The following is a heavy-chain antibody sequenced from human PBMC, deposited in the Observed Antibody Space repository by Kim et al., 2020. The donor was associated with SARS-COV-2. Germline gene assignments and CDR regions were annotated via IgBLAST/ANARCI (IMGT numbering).Heavy chain of an antibody. CDR2: IKQDGSEK. V-gene: IGHV3-7*01. D-gene: IGHD3-22*01. CDR3: ARDLDYHDSRGWFDAFDI. CDR1: GFSLSAYW. Sequence: GGSLRLSCAASGFSLSAYWMTWVRQVPGKGLEWVANIKQDGSEKYYADSVTGRVTISRDNAKNSVFLQMNSLRVEDTAVYHCARDLDYHDSRGWFDAFDIWGQGTTVIVSA. J-gene: IGHJ3*02.